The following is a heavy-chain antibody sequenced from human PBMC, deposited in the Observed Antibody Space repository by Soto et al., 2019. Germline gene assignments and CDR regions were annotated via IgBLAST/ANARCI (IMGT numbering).Heavy chain of an antibody. CDR1: GCSISSGGYY. D-gene: IGHD2-8*01. CDR2: IYYSGST. CDR3: ARDRDAYCSKGVCSGPYFDY. V-gene: IGHV4-31*03. J-gene: IGHJ4*02. Sequence: SETLSLTCTFSGCSISSGGYYWSWIRQHPGKGLEWIGYIYYSGSTYYNPSLKSRVTISVDTSKNQFSLKLSSVTAADTAVYYCARDRDAYCSKGVCSGPYFDYWGRGTLVTVSS.